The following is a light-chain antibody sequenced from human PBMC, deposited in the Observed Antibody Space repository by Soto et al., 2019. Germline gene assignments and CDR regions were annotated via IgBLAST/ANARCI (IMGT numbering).Light chain of an antibody. CDR2: DAS. V-gene: IGKV3-11*01. J-gene: IGKJ1*01. Sequence: IVLTHFPATLSLSPGERASLSCRASQSVDDNLAWYQQKPGQSPRLLFYDASNRATGTPDRFSAFGSGTDFTLTITALEPEDFATYYCQQTLSFPPTFGQGTKV. CDR1: QSVDDN. CDR3: QQTLSFPPT.